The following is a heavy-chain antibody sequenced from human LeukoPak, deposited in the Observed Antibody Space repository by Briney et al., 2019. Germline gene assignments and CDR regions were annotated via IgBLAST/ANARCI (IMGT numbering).Heavy chain of an antibody. V-gene: IGHV4-39*01. Sequence: SETLSLTCTVSGGSISNSSYYWGWLRQPPGKGREWIGSMYYSGSTYYNPSLKSRVTISVDTSKNQFSLKLTSVTAADTAVYYCARRDGYNCFDYWGQGTLVTVSS. D-gene: IGHD5-24*01. CDR3: ARRDGYNCFDY. CDR2: MYYSGST. CDR1: GGSISNSSYY. J-gene: IGHJ4*02.